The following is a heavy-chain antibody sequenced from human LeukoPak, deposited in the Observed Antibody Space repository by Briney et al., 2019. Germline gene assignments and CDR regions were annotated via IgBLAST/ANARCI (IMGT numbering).Heavy chain of an antibody. J-gene: IGHJ4*02. V-gene: IGHV3-7*01. CDR3: ASYYYGSGTSLGY. CDR1: GFTFRSYT. D-gene: IGHD3-10*01. Sequence: PGGSLRLSCAASGFTFRSYTLHWVRQAPGKGLEWVANINPAASEKYYVGSVKGRFTISRDNAKNSLYLQMNSLRAEDTAVYYCASYYYGSGTSLGYWGQGTLVTVSS. CDR2: INPAASEK.